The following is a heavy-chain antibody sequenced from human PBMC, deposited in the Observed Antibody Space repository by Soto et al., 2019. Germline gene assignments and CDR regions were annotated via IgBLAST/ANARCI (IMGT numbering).Heavy chain of an antibody. D-gene: IGHD4-17*01. CDR2: ISYSGST. CDR3: ARTTAVPNTLRSRYFFDY. V-gene: IGHV4-59*01. J-gene: IGHJ4*02. CDR1: GGSMSSYY. Sequence: KTSETLSLTCTVSGGSMSSYYWTWLRQSPGRGLEWIGYISYSGSTYYNPSLKSRVTISVDLSKNQFSLRLSSVTTADTALYYCARTTAVPNTLRSRYFFDYWGQGTLVTVSS.